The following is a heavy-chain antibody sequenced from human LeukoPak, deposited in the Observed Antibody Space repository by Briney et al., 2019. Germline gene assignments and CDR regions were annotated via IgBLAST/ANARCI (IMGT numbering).Heavy chain of an antibody. V-gene: IGHV3-74*01. Sequence: PGGSLRLSCAASGFTFSSYWMHWVRQAPGKGLVWVSRISSDGSSTSYADSVKGRFTIFRDNAKNTLYLQMNSLGAEDTAVYYCARGLPPSVNTPWKWGQGTQVTVSS. CDR2: ISSDGSST. CDR3: ARGLPPSVNTPWK. CDR1: GFTFSSYW. J-gene: IGHJ4*02. D-gene: IGHD1-1*01.